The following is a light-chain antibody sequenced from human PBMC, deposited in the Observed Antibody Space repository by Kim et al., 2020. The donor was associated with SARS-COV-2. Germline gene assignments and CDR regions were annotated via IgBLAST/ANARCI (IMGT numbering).Light chain of an antibody. Sequence: GQSITISCTGTSSDVGGYNYVSWYQQHPGKAPKLMIYDVSNRPSGVSNRFSGSKSGNTASLTISGLQAEDEADYYCSSYTSSSTRVLGGGTKVTVL. CDR1: SSDVGGYNY. CDR2: DVS. CDR3: SSYTSSSTRV. J-gene: IGLJ3*02. V-gene: IGLV2-14*03.